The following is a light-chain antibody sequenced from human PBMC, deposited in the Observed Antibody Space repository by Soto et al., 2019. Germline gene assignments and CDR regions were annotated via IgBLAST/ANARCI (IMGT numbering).Light chain of an antibody. CDR3: MQALQTPYT. Sequence: DIVMTQSPLSLPVTPGEPASISCRSSQSILHSNGYNYLDWYLQKPGQSPQLLIYLGSNRASWVPDRFSGSGAGTDFTLKISRVEAEDVGVYYCMQALQTPYTFGQRTKLEI. CDR1: QSILHSNGYNY. V-gene: IGKV2-28*01. CDR2: LGS. J-gene: IGKJ2*01.